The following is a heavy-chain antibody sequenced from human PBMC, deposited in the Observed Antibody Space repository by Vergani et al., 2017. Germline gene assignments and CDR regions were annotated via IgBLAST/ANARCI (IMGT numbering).Heavy chain of an antibody. V-gene: IGHV4-31*03. CDR3: ASLRSYYDILTGYYNSLYYFDY. D-gene: IGHD3-9*01. Sequence: QVQLQESGPGLVKASQTLSLTCSVSGAYVGSGGYYWSWVRPRPGMGLDWIGYIYYSGTTYYNPSLESRLTISLDTSENHLSLKLTSVTAADTAVYYCASLRSYYDILTGYYNSLYYFDYWGQGTLVTVSS. CDR2: IYYSGTT. CDR1: GAYVGSGGYY. J-gene: IGHJ4*02.